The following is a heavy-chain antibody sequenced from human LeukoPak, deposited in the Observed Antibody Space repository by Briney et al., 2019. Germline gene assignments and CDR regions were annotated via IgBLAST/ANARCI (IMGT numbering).Heavy chain of an antibody. CDR2: INTVSSYI. Sequence: GGSLRLSCAASGFTFSSYGFNWVRQAPGKGLEWVSSINTVSSYIYYADSVRGRFTISRDNAENSLWLQMNSLRADDTAIYYCAKDRGFTLRDGGMFDSWGQGTLVIVSS. CDR3: AKDRGFTLRDGGMFDS. CDR1: GFTFSSYG. V-gene: IGHV3-21*04. J-gene: IGHJ4*02. D-gene: IGHD5-24*01.